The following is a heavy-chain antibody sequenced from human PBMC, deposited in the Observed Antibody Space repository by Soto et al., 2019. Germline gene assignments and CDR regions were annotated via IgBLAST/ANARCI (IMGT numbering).Heavy chain of an antibody. CDR1: GFTFRNYG. CDR2: IGIGSSTK. J-gene: IGHJ3*01. Sequence: SGGSLRLSCAASGFTFRNYGMNWVRQAPGKGLEWVSYIGIGSSTKYYADSVKGRFTISRDNAKNSLYLQMNSLRAEDTAVYYYARDHLYYNDISGRPLNAFDVWGQGTMVTVSS. CDR3: ARDHLYYNDISGRPLNAFDV. V-gene: IGHV3-48*01. D-gene: IGHD3-22*01.